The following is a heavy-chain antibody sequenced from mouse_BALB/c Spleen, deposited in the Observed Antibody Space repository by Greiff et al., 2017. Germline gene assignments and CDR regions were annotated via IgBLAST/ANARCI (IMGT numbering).Heavy chain of an antibody. CDR3: ARWGITTVVQYYFDY. D-gene: IGHD1-1*01. CDR2: ISYSGST. CDR1: GYSITSDYA. J-gene: IGHJ2*01. V-gene: IGHV3-2*02. Sequence: VQLKQSGPGLVKPSQSLSLTCTVTGYSITSDYAWNWIRQFPGNKLEWMGYISYSGSTSYNPSLKSRISITRDTSKNQFFLQLNSVTTEDTATYYCARWGITTVVQYYFDYWGQGTTLTVSS.